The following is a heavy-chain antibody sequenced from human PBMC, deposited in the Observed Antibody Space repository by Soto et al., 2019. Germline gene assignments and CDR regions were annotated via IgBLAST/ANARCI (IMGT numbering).Heavy chain of an antibody. CDR3: ASQVLMRDDSSGYYPLFDY. J-gene: IGHJ4*02. CDR2: IYYSGST. D-gene: IGHD3-22*01. V-gene: IGHV4-39*01. Sequence: PSETLSLTCTVSGGSISSSSYYWGWIRQPPGKGLEWIGSIYYSGSTYYNPSLKSRVTISVDTSKNQFSLKLSSVTAADTAAYYCASQVLMRDDSSGYYPLFDYWGQGTLVTVSS. CDR1: GGSISSSSYY.